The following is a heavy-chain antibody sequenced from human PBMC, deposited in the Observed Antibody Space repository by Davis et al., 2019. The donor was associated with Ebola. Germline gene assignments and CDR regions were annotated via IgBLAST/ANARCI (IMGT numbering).Heavy chain of an antibody. D-gene: IGHD5-18*01. CDR2: MNPNSGNT. V-gene: IGHV1-8*01. CDR1: GYTFTSYD. J-gene: IGHJ4*02. Sequence: VKVSCKASGYTFTSYDMNWVRQAPGQGLEWMGWMNPNSGNTGYAQKFQGRVTMTRNTSITTAYMELSSLRSDDSAVYYCARGTRDTALWGQGTLVTVSS. CDR3: ARGTRDTAL.